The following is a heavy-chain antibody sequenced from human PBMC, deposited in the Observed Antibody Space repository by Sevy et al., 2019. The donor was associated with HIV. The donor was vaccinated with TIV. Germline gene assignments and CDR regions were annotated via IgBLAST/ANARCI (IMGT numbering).Heavy chain of an antibody. Sequence: GGSLRLSCAASGFTFDSYWLHWVRQDPWKGLEWVSCVDIDGSRTEYADSVKGRFTISRDNAKNMLYLEMNSLRVEDTAEYYCARGTALGWFDPRGQGTQVTVSS. CDR3: ARGTALGWFDP. J-gene: IGHJ5*02. V-gene: IGHV3-74*01. D-gene: IGHD5-18*01. CDR1: GFTFDSYW. CDR2: VDIDGSRT.